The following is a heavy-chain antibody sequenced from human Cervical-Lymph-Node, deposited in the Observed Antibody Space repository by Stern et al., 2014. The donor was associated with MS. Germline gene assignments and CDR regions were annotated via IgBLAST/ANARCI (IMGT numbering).Heavy chain of an antibody. J-gene: IGHJ3*02. D-gene: IGHD3-22*01. CDR1: GFTFSSYG. CDR3: ARDHRARYYYDSSDI. V-gene: IGHV3-33*01. Sequence: VQLVESGGGVVQPGRSLRLSCAASGFTFSSYGMHWVRQAPGKGLEWVAVIWYDGCNKYYADSVKGRFTISRDNSKNTLYLQMNSLRAEDTAVYYCARDHRARYYYDSSDIWGQGTMVTVSS. CDR2: IWYDGCNK.